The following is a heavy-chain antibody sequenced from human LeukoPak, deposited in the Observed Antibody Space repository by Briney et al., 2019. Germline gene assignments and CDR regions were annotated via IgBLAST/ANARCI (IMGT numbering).Heavy chain of an antibody. V-gene: IGHV3-30*02. Sequence: GGSLRLSCTASGFTFSAYAMHWVRQAPGKGLEWVAFIRYNGGKEHHADSVKGQFTISRDNSKNTLYLQMNSLRAEDTAVYYCAKVSSSCPDCSFDSWGQGTLVTVSS. CDR3: AKVSSSCPDCSFDS. CDR2: IRYNGGKE. J-gene: IGHJ4*02. D-gene: IGHD6-13*01. CDR1: GFTFSAYA.